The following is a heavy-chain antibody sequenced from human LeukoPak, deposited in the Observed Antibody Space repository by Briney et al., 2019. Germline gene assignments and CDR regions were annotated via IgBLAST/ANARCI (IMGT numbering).Heavy chain of an antibody. CDR2: IRYDGSNK. J-gene: IGHJ4*02. Sequence: PGGSLRLSCAASGFTFSSYGMHWVRQAPGKGLEWVAFIRYDGSNKYYADSVKGRFSISRDNSKNTLYLQMNSLRAEDTAVYYCAKGYRLPTQLYCDYWGQGTLVTVSS. CDR1: GFTFSSYG. CDR3: AKGYRLPTQLYCDY. D-gene: IGHD5-12*01. V-gene: IGHV3-30*02.